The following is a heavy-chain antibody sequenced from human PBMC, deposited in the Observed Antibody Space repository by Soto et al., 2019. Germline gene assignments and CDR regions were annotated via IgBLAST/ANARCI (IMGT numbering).Heavy chain of an antibody. CDR2: ISYDGSNK. J-gene: IGHJ4*02. Sequence: QVQLVESGGGVVQPGRSLRLSCAASGFTVSSYAMHWVRQAPGKGLEWVAVISYDGSNKYYADSVKGRFTISRDNSKNTLYLQMTSLRAEDTAVYSCATAREVGWLVISPYFDSWGQGTLVTVSS. CDR1: GFTVSSYA. V-gene: IGHV3-30-3*02. D-gene: IGHD6-19*01. CDR3: ATAREVGWLVISPYFDS.